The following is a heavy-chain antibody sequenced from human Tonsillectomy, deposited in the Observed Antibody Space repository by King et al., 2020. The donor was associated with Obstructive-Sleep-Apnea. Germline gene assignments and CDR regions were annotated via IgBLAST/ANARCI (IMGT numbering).Heavy chain of an antibody. CDR3: ARGVRGGGDYYFDY. V-gene: IGHV1-8*01. Sequence: QLVQSGAEVKKPGASVKVSCKASGYTFTSYDINWVRQAAGQGLEWMGWMNPNSVNTGYAQKFQGRVTMTRDTSISTAYMELSSLRSEDTAVYYCARGVRGGGDYYFDYWGPGTLVTVSS. CDR2: MNPNSVNT. D-gene: IGHD2-21*02. CDR1: GYTFTSYD. J-gene: IGHJ4*02.